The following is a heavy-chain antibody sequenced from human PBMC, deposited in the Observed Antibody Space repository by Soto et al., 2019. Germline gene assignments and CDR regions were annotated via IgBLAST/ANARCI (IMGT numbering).Heavy chain of an antibody. V-gene: IGHV4-61*01. D-gene: IGHD2-15*01. CDR3: ARDTDVEAAMEDAFDI. Sequence: PSETLSLTCTISGGSVTSDSSFWSWIRQPPGKGLEWIGYVYYSGNTNYNPSLKSRVTLSVDTSKNQFSLRLSSVTAADTAVYYCARDTDVEAAMEDAFDIWGQGIQVTVSS. CDR2: VYYSGNT. J-gene: IGHJ3*02. CDR1: GGSVTSDSSF.